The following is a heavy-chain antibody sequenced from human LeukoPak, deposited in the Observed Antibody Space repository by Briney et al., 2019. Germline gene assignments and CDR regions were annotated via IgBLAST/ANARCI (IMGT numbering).Heavy chain of an antibody. J-gene: IGHJ4*02. D-gene: IGHD1-26*01. V-gene: IGHV1-2*02. CDR3: ARARGGTYYGAYFDY. CDR1: GYTFTGYY. CDR2: INPNSGGT. Sequence: ASVKVSCKASGYTFTGYYMHWVRQAPGQGLEWMGWINPNSGGTNYAQKFQGRVTMTRDTSISTAYMELSRLRSDDTAVYYCARARGGTYYGAYFDYWGQGTLVTVSS.